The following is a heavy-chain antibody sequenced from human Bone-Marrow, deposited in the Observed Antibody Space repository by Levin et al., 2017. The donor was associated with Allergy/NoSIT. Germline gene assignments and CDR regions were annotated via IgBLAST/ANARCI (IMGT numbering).Heavy chain of an antibody. D-gene: IGHD2-21*01. J-gene: IGHJ5*01. CDR3: ARARIVETAHFDS. V-gene: IGHV1-2*02. CDR1: GYTFTFFY. CDR2: LNPNRGDT. Sequence: ASVKVSCKASGYTFTFFYIYWVRQAPGQGLEWMGWLNPNRGDTKYAQNFQGRVSMTSDTSTSTAYMELSGLRSDDTAVYYCARARIVETAHFDSWGQGTPVTVSS.